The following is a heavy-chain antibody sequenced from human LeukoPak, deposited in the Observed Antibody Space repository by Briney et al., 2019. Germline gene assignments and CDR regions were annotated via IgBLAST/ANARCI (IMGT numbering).Heavy chain of an antibody. CDR2: IYYSGST. CDR3: ARGRRQVDGYPGYYYMDV. J-gene: IGHJ6*03. Sequence: SETLSLTCTVSGGSISSYYWSWLRQPPGKGLEWIGYIYYSGSTNYNPSLKSRVTISVDTSKNQFSLKLSSVTAADTAVYYCARGRRQVDGYPGYYYMDVWGKGTTVTVSS. CDR1: GGSISSYY. V-gene: IGHV4-59*01. D-gene: IGHD5-24*01.